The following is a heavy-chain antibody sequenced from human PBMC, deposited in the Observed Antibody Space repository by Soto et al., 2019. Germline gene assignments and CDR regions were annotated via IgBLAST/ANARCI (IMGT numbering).Heavy chain of an antibody. V-gene: IGHV4-31*11. Sequence: PSETLSLTCAVSGGSISSGGYYWSWIRQHPGKGLEWIGYIYYSGSTYYNTSLKSRVNISVDTSKNQFSLKLSSVTAADKAVYYCARATDYYDSSGRYYYYYGMDVWGQGTTVTVSS. CDR3: ARATDYYDSSGRYYYYYGMDV. CDR2: IYYSGST. CDR1: GGSISSGGYY. J-gene: IGHJ6*02. D-gene: IGHD3-22*01.